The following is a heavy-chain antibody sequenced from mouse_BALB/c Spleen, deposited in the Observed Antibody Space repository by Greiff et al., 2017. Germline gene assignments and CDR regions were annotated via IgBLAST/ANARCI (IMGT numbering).Heavy chain of an antibody. J-gene: IGHJ4*01. V-gene: IGHV3-8*02. CDR3: ARHYYGSSSAMDY. CDR2: ISYSGST. CDR1: GDSITSGY. Sequence: DVQLVESGPSLVKPSQTLSLTCSVTGDSITSGYWNWIRKFPGNKLEYMGYISYSGSTYYNPSLKSRISITRDTSKNQYYLQLNSVTTEDTATYYCARHYYGSSSAMDYWGQGTSVTVSS. D-gene: IGHD1-1*01.